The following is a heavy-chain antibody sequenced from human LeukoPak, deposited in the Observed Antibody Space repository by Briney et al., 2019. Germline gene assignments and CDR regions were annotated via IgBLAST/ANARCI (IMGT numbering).Heavy chain of an antibody. CDR1: GGSFSGYY. J-gene: IGHJ5*02. CDR2: INHSGST. CDR3: ARGIVAVPAALELNWFDP. V-gene: IGHV4-34*01. D-gene: IGHD2-2*01. Sequence: SETLSLTCAVYGGSFSGYYWRWIRQPPGKGLEWIGEINHSGSTNYNPSLKSRVTISVDTSKNQFSLKLSSVTAADTAVYYCARGIVAVPAALELNWFDPWGQGTLVTVSS.